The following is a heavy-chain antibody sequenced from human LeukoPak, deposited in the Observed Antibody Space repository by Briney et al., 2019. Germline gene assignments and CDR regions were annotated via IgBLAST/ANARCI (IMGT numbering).Heavy chain of an antibody. D-gene: IGHD1-26*01. Sequence: GGSLRLSCAASGFTFRSYSMNWVRQAPGKGLEWVSYISSSSSSIYYADSVKGRFTISRDISKNTLYLQMNSLRAEDTAVYYCANAPRVGPMWRALDIWGQGTMVTVSS. J-gene: IGHJ3*02. CDR3: ANAPRVGPMWRALDI. V-gene: IGHV3-48*01. CDR1: GFTFRSYS. CDR2: ISSSSSSI.